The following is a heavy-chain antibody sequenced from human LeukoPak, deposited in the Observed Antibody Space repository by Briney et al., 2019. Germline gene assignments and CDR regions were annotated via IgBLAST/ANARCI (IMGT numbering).Heavy chain of an antibody. CDR3: ARGLLGYCSSTSCYGLDP. Sequence: GESLKISCKGSGYSFTSYWIGWVRQMPGKGLEWMGIIYPGDSDTRYSPSFQGQVTISADKSISTAYLQWSSLKASDTAMYYCARGLLGYCSSTSCYGLDPWGQGTLVTVSS. CDR2: IYPGDSDT. V-gene: IGHV5-51*01. CDR1: GYSFTSYW. D-gene: IGHD2-2*01. J-gene: IGHJ5*02.